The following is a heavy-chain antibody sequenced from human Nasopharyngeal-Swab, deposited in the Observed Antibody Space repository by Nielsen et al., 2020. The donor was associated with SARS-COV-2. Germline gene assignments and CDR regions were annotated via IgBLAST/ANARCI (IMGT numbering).Heavy chain of an antibody. D-gene: IGHD2-15*01. CDR2: INHSGST. Sequence: SETLSLTCAVYGGSFSGYYWSWIRQPPGKGLEWIGEINHSGSTNYNPSLKSRVTISVDTSKNQFSLKLSSVIAADTAVYYCARGRAFHRDIVVVVAAKSPFDYWGQGTLVTVSS. CDR1: GGSFSGYY. J-gene: IGHJ4*02. V-gene: IGHV4-34*01. CDR3: ARGRAFHRDIVVVVAAKSPFDY.